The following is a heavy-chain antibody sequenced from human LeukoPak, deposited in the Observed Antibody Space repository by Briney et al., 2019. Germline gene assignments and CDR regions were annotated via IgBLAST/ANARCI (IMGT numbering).Heavy chain of an antibody. CDR2: INAYNGNT. J-gene: IGHJ6*04. D-gene: IGHD5-18*01. Sequence: GASVKVSFTASGYTFTSYGISWVRQAPGQGLEWMGWINAYNGNTNYAQKLQGRVTMTTDTSTSTAYMELRSLRSDDTAVYYCARDYLPDTAMVNYYYGMDVWGKGTTVTVSS. V-gene: IGHV1-18*04. CDR3: ARDYLPDTAMVNYYYGMDV. CDR1: GYTFTSYG.